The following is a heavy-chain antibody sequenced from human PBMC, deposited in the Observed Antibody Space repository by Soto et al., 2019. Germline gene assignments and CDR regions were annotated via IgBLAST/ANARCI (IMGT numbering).Heavy chain of an antibody. V-gene: IGHV3-74*01. CDR2: SNTDGGEP. Sequence: GGSLRLSCAASGFTFSTYSMHWVRQAPGKGLVWVSRSNTDGGEPTYADSVKGRFTISSDNAKNTLYLQMKSLSAEDTAVYHCTRISCTTTSCSNFDYWGRGTLVTVSS. CDR1: GFTFSTYS. D-gene: IGHD2-2*01. CDR3: TRISCTTTSCSNFDY. J-gene: IGHJ4*02.